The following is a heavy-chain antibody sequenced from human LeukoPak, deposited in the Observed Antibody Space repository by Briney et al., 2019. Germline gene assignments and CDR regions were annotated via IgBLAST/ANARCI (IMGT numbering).Heavy chain of an antibody. CDR1: GFTFSSYA. D-gene: IGHD4-17*01. Sequence: GGSLRLSCAASGFTFSSYAMHWVRQAPGKGLEWVAVISYDGSNKYYADSVKGRFTISRDNSKNTLYLQMNSLRAEDTAVYYCARGLQGGYGDYQAGFDPWGQGTLVTVSS. J-gene: IGHJ5*02. V-gene: IGHV3-30-3*01. CDR2: ISYDGSNK. CDR3: ARGLQGGYGDYQAGFDP.